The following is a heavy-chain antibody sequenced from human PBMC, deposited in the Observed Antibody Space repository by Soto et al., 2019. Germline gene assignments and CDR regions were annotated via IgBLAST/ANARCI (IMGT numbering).Heavy chain of an antibody. J-gene: IGHJ6*03. CDR2: TYYRSRWYN. Sequence: PSQTLSLTCAISGDSVSSNSAAWNWIRLSPSRGLEWLARTYYRSRWYNDYAVSVRSRITVNPDTSKNQFSLQLTSVTPEDTAVYYCAGTSSHQRYFMDCCGQGTTVTVSS. D-gene: IGHD1-7*01. CDR1: GDSVSSNSAA. V-gene: IGHV6-1*01. CDR3: AGTSSHQRYFMDC.